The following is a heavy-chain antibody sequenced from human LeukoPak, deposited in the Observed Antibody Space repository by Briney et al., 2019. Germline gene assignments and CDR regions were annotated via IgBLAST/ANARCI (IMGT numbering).Heavy chain of an antibody. CDR2: TYYRSRWYN. D-gene: IGHD3-9*01. Sequence: SQTLSLTCAISGDSVSSSSAAWTWIRQSPSRGLEWLGRTYYRSRWYNDYAVSVESRITINSDTSKNQFSLHLNSVTPEDTAVYYCANFDWPTAPPWGQGTLVTVSS. CDR3: ANFDWPTAPP. J-gene: IGHJ5*02. CDR1: GDSVSSSSAA. V-gene: IGHV6-1*01.